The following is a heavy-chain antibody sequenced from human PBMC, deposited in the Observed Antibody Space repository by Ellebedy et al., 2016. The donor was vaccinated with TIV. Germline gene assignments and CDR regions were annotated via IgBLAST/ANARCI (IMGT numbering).Heavy chain of an antibody. J-gene: IGHJ6*02. V-gene: IGHV1-24*01. D-gene: IGHD3-22*01. CDR2: FDPEEGEA. CDR1: GYRLSEVS. Sequence: ASVKVSCKVSGYRLSEVSVPWVRQATGQGLEWIGRFDPEEGEAIYAQRFQGRITMTEDTATNTAYMELRSLGSDDTALYYCATALVVITTSHHYYGIDVWGQGTTVTVSS. CDR3: ATALVVITTSHHYYGIDV.